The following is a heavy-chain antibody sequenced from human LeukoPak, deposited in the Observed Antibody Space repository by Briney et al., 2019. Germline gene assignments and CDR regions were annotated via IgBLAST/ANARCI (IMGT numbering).Heavy chain of an antibody. D-gene: IGHD6-19*01. J-gene: IGHJ6*03. CDR3: AKVAVAGPYYYYYYMDV. CDR2: ISGSGGST. Sequence: GGSLRLSCVASGFTFSSYGMSWVRQAPGKGLEWVSAISGSGGSTYYADSVKGRFTISRDNSKNTLYLQMNSLRAEDTAVYYCAKVAVAGPYYYYYYMDVWGKGTTVTISS. CDR1: GFTFSSYG. V-gene: IGHV3-23*01.